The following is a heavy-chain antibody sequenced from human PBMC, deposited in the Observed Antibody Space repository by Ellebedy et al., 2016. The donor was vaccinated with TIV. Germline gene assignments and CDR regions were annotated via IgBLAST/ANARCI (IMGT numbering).Heavy chain of an antibody. D-gene: IGHD3-22*01. CDR2: ISGSGGST. V-gene: IGHV3-23*01. Sequence: GGSLRLXXAASGFTFSSYAMHWVRQAPGKGLEWVSAISGSGGSTYYADSVKGRFTISRDNSKNTLYLQMNSLRAEDTAVYYCARDGGPYDSSGYSVGSFDYWGQGTLVTVSS. J-gene: IGHJ4*02. CDR3: ARDGGPYDSSGYSVGSFDY. CDR1: GFTFSSYA.